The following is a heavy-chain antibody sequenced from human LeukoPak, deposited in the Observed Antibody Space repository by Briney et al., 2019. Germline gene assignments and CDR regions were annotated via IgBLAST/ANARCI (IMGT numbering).Heavy chain of an antibody. Sequence: GASVKVSCKASGYTFTSYYMHWVRQAPGQGLEWMGIINPSGGSTSYAQKFQGRVTMTRDTSTSTVYMELSSLRSEDTAVYYCARERLGELSGNAFDIWGQGTMVTVSS. J-gene: IGHJ3*02. CDR2: INPSGGST. D-gene: IGHD3-16*02. CDR3: ARERLGELSGNAFDI. CDR1: GYTFTSYY. V-gene: IGHV1-46*01.